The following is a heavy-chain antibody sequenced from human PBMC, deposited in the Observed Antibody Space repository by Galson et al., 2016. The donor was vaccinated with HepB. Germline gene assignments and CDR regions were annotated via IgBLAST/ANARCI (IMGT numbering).Heavy chain of an antibody. J-gene: IGHJ4*02. Sequence: SLRLSCAASEFTFTNAWMTWVRQAPGKGLEWVAHIKSKADGGTVDYAAPVKGRFTISRDDSKNTLYLQMNSLKAEDTALYYCTVTVDVDYYVYWGQGTLVTVSS. CDR1: EFTFTNAW. V-gene: IGHV3-15*01. CDR2: IKSKADGGTV. D-gene: IGHD2-21*01. CDR3: TVTVDVDYYVY.